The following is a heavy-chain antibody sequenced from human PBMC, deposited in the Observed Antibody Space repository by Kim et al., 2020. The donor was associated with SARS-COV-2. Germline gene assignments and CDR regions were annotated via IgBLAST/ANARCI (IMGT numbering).Heavy chain of an antibody. V-gene: IGHV4-39*01. J-gene: IGHJ5*02. Sequence: PSLKSRVTISVDTSKNQFSLKLSSVTAADTAVYYCAIPWSSIWLGGWFDPWGQGTLVTVSS. CDR3: AIPWSSIWLGGWFDP. D-gene: IGHD6-13*01.